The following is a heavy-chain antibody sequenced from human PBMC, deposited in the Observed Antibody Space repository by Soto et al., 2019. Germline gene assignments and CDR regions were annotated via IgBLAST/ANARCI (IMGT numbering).Heavy chain of an antibody. D-gene: IGHD2-21*01. V-gene: IGHV3-72*01. CDR3: ATRVMDAFDL. CDR1: GFTFSDHY. CDR2: TRNKANSYTT. J-gene: IGHJ3*01. Sequence: EVQLVESGGGLVQPGGSLRLSCAASGFTFSDHYMDWVRQAPGKGLEWVGRTRNKANSYTTEYAASVKGRSTISRDDSKNSLFLQMNSLKIEDTAVYYCATRVMDAFDLWGQGTMVTVSS.